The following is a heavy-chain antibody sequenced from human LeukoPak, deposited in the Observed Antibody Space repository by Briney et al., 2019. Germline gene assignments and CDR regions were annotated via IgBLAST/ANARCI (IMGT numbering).Heavy chain of an antibody. CDR1: GGTFSSYA. Sequence: SVKVSCKASGGTFSSYAISWVRQAPGQGLEWMGGIIPIFGTANYAQKSQGRVTITADESTSTAYMELSSLRSEDTAVYYCTRWGLNAFEIWGQGTMVTVSS. V-gene: IGHV1-69*13. CDR3: TRWGLNAFEI. J-gene: IGHJ3*02. CDR2: IIPIFGTA. D-gene: IGHD3-16*01.